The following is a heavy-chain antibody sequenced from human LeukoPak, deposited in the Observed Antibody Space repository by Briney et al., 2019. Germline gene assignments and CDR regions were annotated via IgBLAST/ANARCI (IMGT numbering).Heavy chain of an antibody. CDR2: IYYSGNT. V-gene: IGHV4-59*12. Sequence: PSETLSLTCTVSGGSISSYYWSWIRQPPGKGLEWIGYIYYSGNTNYNPSLKSRVTISVDTSKNQFSLKLSSVTAADTAVYYCARGFYGPRQLWGEGTLVTVSS. D-gene: IGHD5-18*01. CDR1: GGSISSYY. CDR3: ARGFYGPRQL. J-gene: IGHJ4*02.